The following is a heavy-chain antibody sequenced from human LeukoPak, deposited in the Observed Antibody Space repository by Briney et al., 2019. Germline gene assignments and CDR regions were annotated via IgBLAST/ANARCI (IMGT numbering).Heavy chain of an antibody. CDR2: IYYSGST. J-gene: IGHJ6*02. D-gene: IGHD2-2*01. V-gene: IGHV4-59*01. CDR3: ARENDVTGNALDV. Sequence: SETLSLACTVSGGSISSYYWSWIRQPPGKGLEWIGYIYYSGSTNYNPSLKSRVTISVDTSKNQFSLKLSSVAAADTAVYYCARENDVTGNALDVWGQGTTVTVSS. CDR1: GGSISSYY.